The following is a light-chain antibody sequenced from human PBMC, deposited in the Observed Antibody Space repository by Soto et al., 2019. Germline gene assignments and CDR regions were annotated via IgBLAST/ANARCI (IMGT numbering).Light chain of an antibody. Sequence: DIQMTQSPSSLSASVGDRVTITCQASQDISTYLNWYQQRPGKAPKLLIYDASNLQTGAPSRFSGSESGTDFTFTISSLQPEDIATYYCQQYDNLPITFGQGTRLEIK. CDR3: QQYDNLPIT. CDR2: DAS. V-gene: IGKV1-33*01. CDR1: QDISTY. J-gene: IGKJ5*01.